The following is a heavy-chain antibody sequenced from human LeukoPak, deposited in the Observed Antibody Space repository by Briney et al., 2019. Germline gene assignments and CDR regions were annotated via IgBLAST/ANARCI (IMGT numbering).Heavy chain of an antibody. CDR3: AKTPDYGDDYYFDY. CDR1: GFTFDDYA. J-gene: IGHJ4*02. CDR2: ISWNSGSI. D-gene: IGHD4-17*01. Sequence: GRSLRLSCAASGFTFDDYAMHWVRQAPGKGLEWGSGISWNSGSIGYADSVKGRFTISRDNAKNSLYLQMNSLRAEDTALYYCAKTPDYGDDYYFDYWGQGTLVTVSS. V-gene: IGHV3-9*01.